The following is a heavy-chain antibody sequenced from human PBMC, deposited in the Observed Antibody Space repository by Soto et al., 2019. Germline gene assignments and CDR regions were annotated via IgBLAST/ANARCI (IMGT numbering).Heavy chain of an antibody. CDR3: AKSSVAVNYYYYGMDV. J-gene: IGHJ6*02. CDR1: GFTFGDYA. D-gene: IGHD6-19*01. CDR2: ISWNSGSI. Sequence: EVQLVESGGGLVQPGRSLRLSCAASGFTFGDYAMHWVRQAPGKGLEWVSGISWNSGSIGYADSVKGRFTISRDNAKNSLYLQMNSLRAEDTALYYCAKSSVAVNYYYYGMDVWGQGTTVTVSS. V-gene: IGHV3-9*01.